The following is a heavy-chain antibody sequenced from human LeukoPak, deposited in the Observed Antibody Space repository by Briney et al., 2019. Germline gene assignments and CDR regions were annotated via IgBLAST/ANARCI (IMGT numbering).Heavy chain of an antibody. V-gene: IGHV3-30-3*01. CDR1: GFTFSSYA. CDR2: ISYDGSGQ. D-gene: IGHD2-15*01. CDR3: AGFGYCNDGSCYLPLDY. J-gene: IGHJ4*02. Sequence: GRSLRLSCAASGFTFSSYAMHWVRKAPGKALEWVALISYDGSGQYYTESVKGRFTIYRDNSKNTLYLQMNSLRAEDTAVYYCAGFGYCNDGSCYLPLDYWGQGTLVTVSS.